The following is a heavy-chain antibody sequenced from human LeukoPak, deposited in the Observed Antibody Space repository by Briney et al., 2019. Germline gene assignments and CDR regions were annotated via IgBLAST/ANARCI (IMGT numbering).Heavy chain of an antibody. Sequence: GRSLRLSCAASGFTFSSYEMNWVRQAPGKGLEWVSYISSSGSNIYYADSVKGRFTISRDNAKNTLYLQMNSLRAEDTAVYYCARGWISDSFDYWGQGTLVTVSS. CDR1: GFTFSSYE. J-gene: IGHJ4*02. CDR2: ISSSGSNI. D-gene: IGHD5-12*01. CDR3: ARGWISDSFDY. V-gene: IGHV3-48*03.